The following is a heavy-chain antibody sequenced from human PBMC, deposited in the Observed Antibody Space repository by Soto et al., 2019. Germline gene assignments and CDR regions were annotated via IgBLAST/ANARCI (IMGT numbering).Heavy chain of an antibody. CDR3: AIHSLSRSSSSWYGGGTSWFDP. CDR2: IYYSGST. Sequence: SETLSLTCTVSGGSISSSSYYWGWIRQPPGKGLEWIGSIYYSGSTYYNPSLKSRATISVDTSKNQFSLKLSSVTAADTAVYYCAIHSLSRSSSSWYGGGTSWFDPWGQGTLVTVSS. V-gene: IGHV4-39*01. CDR1: GGSISSSSYY. J-gene: IGHJ5*02. D-gene: IGHD6-13*01.